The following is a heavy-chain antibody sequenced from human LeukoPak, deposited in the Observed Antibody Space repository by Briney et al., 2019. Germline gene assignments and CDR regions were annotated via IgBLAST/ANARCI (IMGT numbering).Heavy chain of an antibody. CDR1: GFSISGYW. Sequence: GGSLRLSCAASGFSISGYWMTWVRQAPGKGLEWVGNIQHNGNIKNYVDSVRGRFTISRKNAKNSVYLQMNSLRGEDSAVYFCGNQCSGGTCPEHWGQGTQVTVSS. J-gene: IGHJ1*01. D-gene: IGHD2-15*01. CDR2: IQHNGNIK. CDR3: GNQCSGGTCPEH. V-gene: IGHV3-7*01.